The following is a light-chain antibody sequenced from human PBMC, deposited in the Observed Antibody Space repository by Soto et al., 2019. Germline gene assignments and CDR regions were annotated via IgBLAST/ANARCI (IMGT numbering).Light chain of an antibody. J-gene: IGKJ4*01. V-gene: IGKV3-20*01. Sequence: EIVLTQSAGTLSLSPRERATLSCRASQSVFKNYLAWYQQKPGQAPRLLIYGASTRAAGISDRFSGSGSGTDFTLTVYRLEPADFAVYYCQQYGSSPSTFGGGTKVDIK. CDR1: QSVFKNY. CDR3: QQYGSSPST. CDR2: GAS.